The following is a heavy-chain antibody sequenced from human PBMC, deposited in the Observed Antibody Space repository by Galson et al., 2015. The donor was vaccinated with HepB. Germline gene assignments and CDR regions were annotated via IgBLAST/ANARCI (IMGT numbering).Heavy chain of an antibody. CDR2: TYYRSKWYN. CDR3: AREKVGLGAFDI. Sequence: CAISGDSVSSNSAAWNWIRQSPSRGLEWLGRTYYRSKWYNDYAVSVRGRITVNPDSSKNQFSLQLNSVTPEDTAVFYCAREKVGLGAFDIWGQGTMVTVSS. V-gene: IGHV6-1*01. J-gene: IGHJ3*02. CDR1: GDSVSSNSAA.